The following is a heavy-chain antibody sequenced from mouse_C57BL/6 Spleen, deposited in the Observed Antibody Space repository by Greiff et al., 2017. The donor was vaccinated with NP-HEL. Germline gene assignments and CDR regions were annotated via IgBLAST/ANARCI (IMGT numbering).Heavy chain of an antibody. CDR2: IDPSDSYT. Sequence: QVQLQQSGAELVKPGASVKLSCKASGYTFTSYWMQWVKQRPGQGLEWIGEIDPSDSYTNYNQKFKGKATLTVDTSSSTAYMQLSSLTSEDSAVYYCARRDDPEVFAYWGQGTLVTVSA. J-gene: IGHJ3*01. D-gene: IGHD2-3*01. V-gene: IGHV1-50*01. CDR1: GYTFTSYW. CDR3: ARRDDPEVFAY.